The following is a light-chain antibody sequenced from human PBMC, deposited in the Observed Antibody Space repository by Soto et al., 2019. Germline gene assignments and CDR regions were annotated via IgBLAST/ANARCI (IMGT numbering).Light chain of an antibody. V-gene: IGKV3-20*01. J-gene: IGKJ1*01. CDR3: QQYGSSPTT. CDR1: QSVSAS. Sequence: EIVLTQSPGTLSLSPGERATLSCRASQSVSASLAWYQQKPGQPPRLLIYNASKRATGIPVRFSGSGSGTDFTLTISRLEPEDFAVYHCQQYGSSPTTFGQGTKVDIK. CDR2: NAS.